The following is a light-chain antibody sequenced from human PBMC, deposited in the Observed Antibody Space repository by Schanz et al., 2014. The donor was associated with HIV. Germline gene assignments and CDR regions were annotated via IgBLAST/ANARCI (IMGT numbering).Light chain of an antibody. Sequence: DIQMTQSPSTLSASIGDRVTITCRASQSISSWLAWYQQKPGKAPKLLIYAASSLQSGVPSRFSGSGSGTDFTLTISSLQPEDFATYYCQQANSFPPLTFGGGTKVEIK. CDR1: QSISSW. J-gene: IGKJ4*01. CDR3: QQANSFPPLT. CDR2: AAS. V-gene: IGKV1-12*01.